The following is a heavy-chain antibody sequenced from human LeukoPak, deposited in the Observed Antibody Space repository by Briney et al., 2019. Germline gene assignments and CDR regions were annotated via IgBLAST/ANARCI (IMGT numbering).Heavy chain of an antibody. CDR1: GFTFSNSW. J-gene: IGHJ6*04. D-gene: IGHD3-3*01. CDR2: IREDGSDK. CDR3: VRESDVWSGPGIGRPLDV. Sequence: GGSLRLSCLASGFTFSNSWMTWVRQAPGRGLEWVANIREDGSDKQYVDSVRGRFTISRDNAKNSVSLQMDGLRAEDTAVYHCVRESDVWSGPGIGRPLDVWGKGTTVTVSS. V-gene: IGHV3-7*01.